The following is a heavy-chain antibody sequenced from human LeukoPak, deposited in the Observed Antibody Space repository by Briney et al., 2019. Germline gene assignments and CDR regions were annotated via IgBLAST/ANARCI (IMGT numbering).Heavy chain of an antibody. V-gene: IGHV5-51*01. CDR1: GYSFTSYW. CDR3: ARHKDSGYDYGGTFDY. CDR2: NFPGGSDT. J-gene: IGHJ4*02. D-gene: IGHD5-12*01. Sequence: GAAPKTFWCSSGYSFTSYWNGWGRQLPGEGAEGGGSNFPGGSDTRYNPSLKGQVTISADKSISPAYLQWSSLKASDTAMYYCARHKDSGYDYGGTFDYWGQGTLVTVSS.